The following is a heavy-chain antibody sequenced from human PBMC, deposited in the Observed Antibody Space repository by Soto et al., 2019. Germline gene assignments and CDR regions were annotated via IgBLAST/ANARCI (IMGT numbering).Heavy chain of an antibody. CDR3: AIGEVAHAFDI. Sequence: PETLCLTCTVPGRSISSYYWSWIRQPPGKGLEWIWYIYYSGSTNYNPSLKSRVTISVDTSKNQFSLKLSSVTAADTAVYYCAIGEVAHAFDIWGQGTMVTVSS. CDR2: IYYSGST. V-gene: IGHV4-59*08. J-gene: IGHJ3*02. CDR1: GRSISSYY. D-gene: IGHD3-10*01.